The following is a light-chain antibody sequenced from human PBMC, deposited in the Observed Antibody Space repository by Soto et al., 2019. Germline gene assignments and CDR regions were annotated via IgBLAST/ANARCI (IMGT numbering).Light chain of an antibody. CDR2: GAS. CDR3: QQFGSLFT. V-gene: IGKV3-20*01. J-gene: IGKJ3*01. Sequence: EIVLTQSPGTLSLSPVERATLSCRASQSVSSSYLAWYQQKPGQAPRLLIYGASSRATGIPDRFSGSGSGTDFTLTISRLEPEDFAVFYCQQFGSLFTFGPGTKVEIK. CDR1: QSVSSSY.